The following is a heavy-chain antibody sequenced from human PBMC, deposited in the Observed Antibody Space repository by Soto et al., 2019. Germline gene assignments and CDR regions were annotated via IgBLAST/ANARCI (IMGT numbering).Heavy chain of an antibody. Sequence: SETLSLTCAVYGLSFSGYYWSWIRQPPGKGLEWIGEINHSGSTNYNPSLKSRLTISVDTSKNQFSLKLSSVTAADTAEYYCASKDGTTYNWFDPWGQGTLVTVSS. V-gene: IGHV4-34*01. J-gene: IGHJ5*02. CDR1: GLSFSGYY. CDR3: ASKDGTTYNWFDP. CDR2: INHSGST.